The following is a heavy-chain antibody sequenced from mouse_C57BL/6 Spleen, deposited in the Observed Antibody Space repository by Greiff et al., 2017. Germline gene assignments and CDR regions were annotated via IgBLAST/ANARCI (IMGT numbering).Heavy chain of an antibody. Sequence: VQLQQSGAELVRPGASVKLSCTASGFNIKDDYMHWVKQRPEQGLEWIGWIDPENGDTEYASKFQGKATITADTSSKTAYLQLSSLTSEDTAVYYCTTSGGEAWFAYWGQGTLVTVSA. V-gene: IGHV14-4*01. CDR2: IDPENGDT. D-gene: IGHD2-13*01. J-gene: IGHJ3*01. CDR3: TTSGGEAWFAY. CDR1: GFNIKDDY.